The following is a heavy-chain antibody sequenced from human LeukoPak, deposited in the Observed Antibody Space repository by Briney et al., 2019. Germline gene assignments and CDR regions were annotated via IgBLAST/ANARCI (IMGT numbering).Heavy chain of an antibody. Sequence: GASVKVSCKASGYTFTSFDINWVRQATGQGLEWMGWMNPNSGNTGYAQKFQGRVTMTRNTSISTAYMELSSLRSEDTAVYYCARSRFGTRDAFDIWGQGTMVTVSS. V-gene: IGHV1-8*01. CDR2: MNPNSGNT. CDR3: ARSRFGTRDAFDI. CDR1: GYTFTSFD. J-gene: IGHJ3*02. D-gene: IGHD3-16*01.